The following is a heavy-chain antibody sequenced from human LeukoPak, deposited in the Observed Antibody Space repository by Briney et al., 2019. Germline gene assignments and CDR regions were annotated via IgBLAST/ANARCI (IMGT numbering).Heavy chain of an antibody. V-gene: IGHV1-3*01. D-gene: IGHD6-19*01. J-gene: IGHJ4*02. Sequence: ASVKVSCKASGYTFTSYAMHWVRQAPGQRLEWMGWINAGNGNTKYSQKFQGRVTITRDTSASTAYMELSSLRSEDTAVYYCAKVAMAVMGYFDYWGQGTLVTVSS. CDR1: GYTFTSYA. CDR2: INAGNGNT. CDR3: AKVAMAVMGYFDY.